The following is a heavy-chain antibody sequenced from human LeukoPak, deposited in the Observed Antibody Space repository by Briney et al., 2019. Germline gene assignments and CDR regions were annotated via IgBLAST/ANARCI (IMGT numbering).Heavy chain of an antibody. CDR3: ARADGSGSYYPHVSPLDY. D-gene: IGHD3-10*01. CDR1: GFTFSSYS. V-gene: IGHV3-48*01. J-gene: IGHJ4*02. CDR2: ISSSSSTI. Sequence: PGGSLRLSCAASGFTFSSYSMNWVRQAPGKGLEWVSYISSSSSTIYYADSVKGRFTISRDNAKNSLYLQMNSLRAEDTAVYYCARADGSGSYYPHVSPLDYWGQGTLVTVSS.